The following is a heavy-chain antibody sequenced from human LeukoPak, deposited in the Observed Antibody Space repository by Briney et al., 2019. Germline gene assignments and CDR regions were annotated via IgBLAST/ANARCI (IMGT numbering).Heavy chain of an antibody. CDR3: VREREGSNSEH. Sequence: GGSLRLSCAVSGFTFRNAGMNWVRQAPGKGLEWVAIIWYDGSNEYYGDSVKGRFTISRDGSKNTLYLQLNSLRTEDTAIYYCVREREGSNSEHWGQGTLVTVSS. CDR1: GFTFRNAG. D-gene: IGHD1-26*01. J-gene: IGHJ1*01. V-gene: IGHV3-33*01. CDR2: IWYDGSNE.